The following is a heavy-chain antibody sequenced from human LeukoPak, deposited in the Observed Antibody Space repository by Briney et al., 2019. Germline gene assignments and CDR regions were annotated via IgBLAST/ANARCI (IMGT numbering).Heavy chain of an antibody. CDR1: GGTFSSYA. D-gene: IGHD3-9*01. CDR3: AIRPILRYSGWFDP. V-gene: IGHV1-69*05. J-gene: IGHJ5*02. CDR2: IIPIFGTA. Sequence: GASVKVSCKASGGTFSSYAISWVRQAPGQGLEWMGGIIPIFGTANYAQKFQGRVTITTDESTSTAYMELSSLRSEDTAVYYRAIRPILRYSGWFDPWGQGTLVTVSS.